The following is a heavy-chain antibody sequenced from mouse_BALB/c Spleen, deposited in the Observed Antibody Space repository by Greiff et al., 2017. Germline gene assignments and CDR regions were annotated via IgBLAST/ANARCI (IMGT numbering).Heavy chain of an antibody. V-gene: IGHV7-3*02. CDR1: GFTFTDYY. Sequence: EVMLVESGGGLVQPGGSLRLSCAPSGFTFTDYYMSWVRQPPGKALEWLGFIRNKANGYTTEYSASVKGRFTISRDNSQSILYLQMNTLRAEDSATYYCARDTAMDYWGQGTSVTVSS. CDR2: IRNKANGYTT. CDR3: ARDTAMDY. J-gene: IGHJ4*01.